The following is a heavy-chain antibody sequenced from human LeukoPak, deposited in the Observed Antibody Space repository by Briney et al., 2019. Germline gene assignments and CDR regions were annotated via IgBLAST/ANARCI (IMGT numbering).Heavy chain of an antibody. V-gene: IGHV1-69*13. D-gene: IGHD3-22*01. CDR2: IIPIVGTT. CDR1: GGTFSSYA. CDR3: ARGGYYYDSSGYSHLPDY. Sequence: SVKVSCKASGGTFSSYAFSWVRQAPGQGLEWMGGIIPIVGTTNYAQMFQGRVAITADESTSTAYMELSSLRSEDTAVYYCARGGYYYDSSGYSHLPDYWGQGTLVTVSA. J-gene: IGHJ4*02.